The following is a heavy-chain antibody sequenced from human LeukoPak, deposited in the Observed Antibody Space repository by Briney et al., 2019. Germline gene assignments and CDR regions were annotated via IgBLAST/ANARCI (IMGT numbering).Heavy chain of an antibody. CDR3: AKGFAEYQLLANWFDP. CDR1: GFTFSSYA. Sequence: GGSLRLSCAASGFTFSSYAMHWVRQAPGKGLEWVAVISYDGSNKYYADSVKGRFTISRDNSKNTLYLQMNSLRAEDTAVYYCAKGFAEYQLLANWFDPWGQGTLVTVSS. CDR2: ISYDGSNK. V-gene: IGHV3-30-3*01. J-gene: IGHJ5*02. D-gene: IGHD2-2*01.